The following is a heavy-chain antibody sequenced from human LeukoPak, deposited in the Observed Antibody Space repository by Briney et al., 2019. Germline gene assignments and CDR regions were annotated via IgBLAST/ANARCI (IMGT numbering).Heavy chain of an antibody. J-gene: IGHJ4*02. CDR3: ARDFRYYYDSSGFDY. CDR2: MTSSRSY. CDR1: GFTLNTYS. V-gene: IGHV3-21*01. D-gene: IGHD3-22*01. Sequence: PGGSLRLSCAVSGFTLNTYSLNWVRRAPGKGLEWVSFMTSSRSYYADSVKGRFTISRDNAKNSLYLLMNSLRVEDTAVYYCARDFRYYYDSSGFDYWGQGTLVTVSS.